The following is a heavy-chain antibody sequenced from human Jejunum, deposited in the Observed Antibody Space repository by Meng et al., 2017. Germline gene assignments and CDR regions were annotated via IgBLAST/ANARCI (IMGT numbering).Heavy chain of an antibody. Sequence: GGSLRLSCAASGFTFSDHYMDWVRQAPGKGLEWVGRSSTKADSYTTEYAAHVKGRITISRDDSKNSLYPHMNSLKTEDAAVYYYARDPGGNYWGQGTLVTVSS. CDR3: ARDPGGNY. CDR1: GFTFSDHY. V-gene: IGHV3-72*01. CDR2: SSTKADSYTT. D-gene: IGHD1-26*01. J-gene: IGHJ4*02.